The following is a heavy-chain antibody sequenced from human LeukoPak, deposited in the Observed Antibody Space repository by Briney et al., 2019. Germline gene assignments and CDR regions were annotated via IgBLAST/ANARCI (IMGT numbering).Heavy chain of an antibody. CDR2: INHSGST. CDR3: ARVARGYSYGSYYYYYMDV. D-gene: IGHD5-18*01. CDR1: GGSFSGYY. Sequence: SETLSLTCAVYGGSFSGYYWSWIRQPPGKGLEWIGEINHSGSTNYNPSLKSRVTISVDTSKNQFSLKLSSVTAADTAVYYCARVARGYSYGSYYYYYMDVWGKGTTVTVSS. J-gene: IGHJ6*03. V-gene: IGHV4-34*01.